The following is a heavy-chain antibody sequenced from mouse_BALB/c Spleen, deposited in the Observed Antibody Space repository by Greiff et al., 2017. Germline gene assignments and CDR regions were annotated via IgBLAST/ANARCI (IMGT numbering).Heavy chain of an antibody. CDR3: ARGSTMIGDY. V-gene: IGHV1-14*01. Sequence: EVKLVESGPELVKPGASVKMSCKASGYTFNSYVMHWVKQKPGQGLEWIGYINPYNDGTKYNEKFKGQVTLTSDKSSSTAYMELISLTSEDTAVYYCARGSTMIGDYWGQGTTLTVSS. CDR2: INPYNDGT. CDR1: GYTFNSYV. J-gene: IGHJ2*01. D-gene: IGHD2-4*01.